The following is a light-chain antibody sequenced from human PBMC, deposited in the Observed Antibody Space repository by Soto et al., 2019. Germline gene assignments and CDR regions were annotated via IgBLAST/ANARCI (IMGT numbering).Light chain of an antibody. V-gene: IGKV1-5*03. CDR1: QGISNR. CDR2: QAS. CDR3: QQYNSHWT. J-gene: IGKJ1*01. Sequence: QTTQSPSTTSASVGDRVTITCRASQGISNRLAWYQQRPGKAPKLLIYQASSLKSGVPSRFGGSGSGTEFTLTITSLQPDDFATYYCQQYNSHWTFGQGTKVDIK.